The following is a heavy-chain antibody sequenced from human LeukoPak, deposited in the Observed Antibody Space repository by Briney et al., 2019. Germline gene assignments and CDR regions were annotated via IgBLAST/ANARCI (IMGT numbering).Heavy chain of an antibody. CDR1: GLTFSSYS. V-gene: IGHV3-21*01. Sequence: GGSLRLSCAASGLTFSSYSMNSVRQAPGKGLEWVSSVSSSRSYIYYADSVKGRFTISRDKAKNSLYLQMNSLRAEDTAVYYCAREVYCSSTSCYTDWFDPWGQGTLVTVSS. CDR2: VSSSRSYI. CDR3: AREVYCSSTSCYTDWFDP. D-gene: IGHD2-2*02. J-gene: IGHJ5*02.